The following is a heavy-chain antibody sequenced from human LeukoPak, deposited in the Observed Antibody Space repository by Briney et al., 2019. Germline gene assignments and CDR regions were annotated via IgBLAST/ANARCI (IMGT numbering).Heavy chain of an antibody. J-gene: IGHJ4*02. CDR2: IYSSGST. D-gene: IGHD1-26*01. CDR1: GGSISSYY. V-gene: IGHV4-4*07. Sequence: SETLSLTCTVSGGSISSYYWSWIRQPAGKGLEWIGRIYSSGSTNHNPSLKSRVTMSADTSKNQFSLKLSSVTAADTAVYYCARILEVGAPVWGQGALVTVSS. CDR3: ARILEVGAPV.